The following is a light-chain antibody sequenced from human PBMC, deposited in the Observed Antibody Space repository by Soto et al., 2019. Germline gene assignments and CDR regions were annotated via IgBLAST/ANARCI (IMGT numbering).Light chain of an antibody. CDR1: QSVSSS. V-gene: IGKV3-15*01. Sequence: EIVMTQSPATLSVSPGERATLSCRASQSVSSSLAWYQQKPGQAPRLLIYGAFTRAIGIPARFSGSGSGTEFTLTISSLQPDDFATYYCQQYNSYSLTFGQGTKVEIK. CDR3: QQYNSYSLT. CDR2: GAF. J-gene: IGKJ1*01.